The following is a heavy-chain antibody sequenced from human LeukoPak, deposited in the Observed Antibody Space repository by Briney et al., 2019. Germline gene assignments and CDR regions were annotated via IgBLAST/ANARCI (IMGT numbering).Heavy chain of an antibody. CDR3: ARRNGGKKGVDY. D-gene: IGHD2-15*01. CDR2: INHSGST. Sequence: SQTLSLTCTVSGGSISSGSYYWSWIRQPPGKGLEWIGEINHSGSTNYNPSLKSRVTISVDTSKNQFSLKLSSVTAADTAVYYCARRNGGKKGVDYWGQGTLVTVSS. CDR1: GGSISSGSYY. J-gene: IGHJ4*02. V-gene: IGHV4-39*07.